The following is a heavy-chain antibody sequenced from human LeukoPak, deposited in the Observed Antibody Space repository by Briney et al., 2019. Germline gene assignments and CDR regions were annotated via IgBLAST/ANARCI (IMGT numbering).Heavy chain of an antibody. CDR2: IYHSGST. CDR3: ASRDLDYRFDY. D-gene: IGHD4-11*01. CDR1: GYSISSGYY. Sequence: KPSETLSLTCTVSGYSISSGYYWGWIRQPPGKGLEWIGSIYHSGSTYYNPSLKSRVTISVDTSKNQFSLKLSSVTAADTAVYYCASRDLDYRFDYWGQGTLVTVSS. V-gene: IGHV4-38-2*02. J-gene: IGHJ4*02.